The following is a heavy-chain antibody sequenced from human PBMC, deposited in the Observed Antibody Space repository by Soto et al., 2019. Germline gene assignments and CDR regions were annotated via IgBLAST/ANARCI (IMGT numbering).Heavy chain of an antibody. CDR2: VKSRADGGRL. Sequence: PGGSLRLSCAASGFSFSDAWMGWVRQTPGKGLDWVGRVKSRADGGRLEYSAPVQGTFTIARDDSMKTVYLQMQSLKTEDTSMYYSITRYDFWTGHKEARKYVMDVCGQGTSVTVSS. V-gene: IGHV3-15*01. D-gene: IGHD3-3*01. CDR3: ITRYDFWTGHKEARKYVMDV. CDR1: GFSFSDAW. J-gene: IGHJ6*02.